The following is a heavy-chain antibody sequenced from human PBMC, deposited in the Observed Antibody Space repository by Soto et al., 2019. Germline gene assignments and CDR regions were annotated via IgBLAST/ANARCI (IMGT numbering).Heavy chain of an antibody. CDR2: IFYSDSF. J-gene: IGHJ4*02. CDR3: ARAPEPPPIFGVVRPYFFDF. CDR1: GGSISSGGSY. Sequence: QVQLQESGPGLVKSSQTLSLTCTVSGGSISSGGSYWSWIRQRPGKGLEWIGYIFYSDSFYYTPSLKGRPVILADASKNQFTLKLSSVTDPDTAVYYCARAPEPPPIFGVVRPYFFDFWGQGTLVTVSS. D-gene: IGHD3-3*01. V-gene: IGHV4-31*03.